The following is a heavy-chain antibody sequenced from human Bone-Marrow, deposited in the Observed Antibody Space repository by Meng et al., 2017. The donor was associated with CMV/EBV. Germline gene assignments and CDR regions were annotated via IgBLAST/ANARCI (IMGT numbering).Heavy chain of an antibody. V-gene: IGHV1-8*01. D-gene: IGHD2-15*01. J-gene: IGHJ6*02. CDR3: ARDLGGWDIVVLDV. Sequence: ASVKVSCKASGYTFTSYDINWVRQATGQGLEWMGWMNPNSANTGYAQKFQGRVTMTRNTSISTAYMELSSLKSEDTAVYYCARDLGGWDIVVLDVWGQGTTVTVSS. CDR1: GYTFTSYD. CDR2: MNPNSANT.